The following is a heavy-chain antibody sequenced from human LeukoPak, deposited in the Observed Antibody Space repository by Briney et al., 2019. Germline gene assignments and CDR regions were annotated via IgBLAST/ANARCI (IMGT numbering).Heavy chain of an antibody. D-gene: IGHD2-2*01. CDR2: INPSGGST. J-gene: IGHJ6*03. CDR3: ARAGGYCSSTSCFRARYYMDV. Sequence: ASVKVSCKASGYTFTNYYMHWVRQAPGQGLEWMGIINPSGGSTSYAQKFQGRVTMTRDMSTSTVYMELSSLRSEDTAVYYCARAGGYCSSTSCFRARYYMDVWGKGTTVTVSS. V-gene: IGHV1-46*01. CDR1: GYTFTNYY.